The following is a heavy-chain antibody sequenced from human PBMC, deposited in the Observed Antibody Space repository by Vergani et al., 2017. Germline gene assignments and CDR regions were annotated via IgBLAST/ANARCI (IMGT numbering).Heavy chain of an antibody. J-gene: IGHJ4*02. D-gene: IGHD3/OR15-3a*01. CDR1: GFTFTSAW. CDR2: IRNDGTT. V-gene: IGHV3-15*02. Sequence: VYVVESGGTLVKPGESLRLSCAASGFTFTSAWMSWVRQAPGKGLEWVGRIRNDGTTEYPAPVKGRFAISRDDSKNTVFLHMNSLKTDDTAVYFCVADVPSQRSQIDFWGRGTLVTVSS. CDR3: VADVPSQRSQIDF.